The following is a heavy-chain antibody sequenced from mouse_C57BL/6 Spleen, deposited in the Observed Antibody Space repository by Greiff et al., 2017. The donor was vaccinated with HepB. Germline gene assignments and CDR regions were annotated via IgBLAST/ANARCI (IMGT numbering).Heavy chain of an antibody. D-gene: IGHD1-1*01. J-gene: IGHJ1*03. V-gene: IGHV1-59*01. CDR2: IDPSDSYT. CDR3: ARGGYGSSYWYFDV. CDR1: GYTFTSYW. Sequence: VKLQQPGAELVRPGTSVKLSCKASGYTFTSYWMHWVKQRPGQGLEWIGVIDPSDSYTNYNQKFKGKATLTVDTSSSTAYMQLSSLTSEDSAVYYCARGGYGSSYWYFDVWGTGTTVTVSS.